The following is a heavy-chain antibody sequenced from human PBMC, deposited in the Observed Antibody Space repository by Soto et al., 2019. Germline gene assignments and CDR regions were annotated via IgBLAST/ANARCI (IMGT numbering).Heavy chain of an antibody. CDR2: ISGSGGST. CDR1: GFTFSSYA. Sequence: GGSLRLSCAASGFTFSSYAMSWVRQAPGKGLEWVSAISGSGGSTYYADSVKGRFTISRDNSKNTLYLQMNSLRAEDTAVYYCAKGKLTIFGVVGGAFDILGQGTMVTVSS. J-gene: IGHJ3*02. V-gene: IGHV3-23*01. CDR3: AKGKLTIFGVVGGAFDI. D-gene: IGHD3-3*01.